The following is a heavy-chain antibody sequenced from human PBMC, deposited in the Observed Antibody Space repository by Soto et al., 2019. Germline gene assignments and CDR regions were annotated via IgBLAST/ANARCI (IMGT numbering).Heavy chain of an antibody. CDR2: IRGFSPYT. CDR1: GFTFRTYT. Sequence: EVQLVESGGGLVKPGGSLRLSCVASGFTFRTYTMNWVRQAPGKGLEWVSGIRGFSPYTFYAESVKGRFTISRDNAKNSLYLQMNSLGVEDTAVYYCARDRGYDAHDYYYHAMDVWGQGTTVTVSS. V-gene: IGHV3-21*01. D-gene: IGHD2-15*01. CDR3: ARDRGYDAHDYYYHAMDV. J-gene: IGHJ6*02.